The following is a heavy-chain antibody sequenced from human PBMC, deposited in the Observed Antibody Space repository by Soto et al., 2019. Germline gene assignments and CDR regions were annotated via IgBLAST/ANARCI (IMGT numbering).Heavy chain of an antibody. CDR3: AKNYYDSSGYYYYYGMDV. J-gene: IGHJ6*02. D-gene: IGHD3-22*01. CDR2: IAFDGSQE. V-gene: IGHV3-30*18. Sequence: GGSLRLSCAASGFSFNTSGMHWVRQAPGKGLEWVAVIAFDGSQEFYGDSVRGRFTISRDNSKNTLYLQMNSLRAEDTAVYYCAKNYYDSSGYYYYYGMDVWGQGTTVTVSS. CDR1: GFSFNTSG.